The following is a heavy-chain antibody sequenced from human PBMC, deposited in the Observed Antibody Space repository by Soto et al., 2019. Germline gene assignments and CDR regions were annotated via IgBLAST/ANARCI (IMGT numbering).Heavy chain of an antibody. J-gene: IGHJ4*02. V-gene: IGHV4-31*03. D-gene: IGHD3-16*02. CDR1: CGSISSGGYY. CDR3: ALARLRLGELSSPFDY. CDR2: IYYSGST. Sequence: SETLSLTCTVSCGSISSGGYYWSWIRQHPGKGLEWIGYIYYSGSTYYNPSLKSRVTISVDTSKNQFSLKLSSVTAADTAVYYCALARLRLGELSSPFDYWGQGTLVTVSS.